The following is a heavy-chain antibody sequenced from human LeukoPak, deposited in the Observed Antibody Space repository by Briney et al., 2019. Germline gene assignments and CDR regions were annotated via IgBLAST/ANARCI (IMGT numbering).Heavy chain of an antibody. Sequence: ASVKVSCKASGYTFTSYDINWVRQATGQGLEWMGWMNPNSGNTGYAQKFQGRVTITRNTSISTAYMELSSLRSEDTAVYYCARGYGDYVSFDIWGQGTMVTVSS. V-gene: IGHV1-8*01. CDR3: ARGYGDYVSFDI. J-gene: IGHJ3*02. D-gene: IGHD4-17*01. CDR2: MNPNSGNT. CDR1: GYTFTSYD.